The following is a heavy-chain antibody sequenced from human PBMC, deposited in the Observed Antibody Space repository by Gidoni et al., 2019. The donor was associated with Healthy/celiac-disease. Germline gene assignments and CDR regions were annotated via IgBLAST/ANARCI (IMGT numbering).Heavy chain of an antibody. CDR1: GGTFSSYA. Sequence: QVQLVQSGAEVKKPGSSVKVSCKSSGGTFSSYAISWVRQAPGQGLEWMGGMITIFGTANYAQKFQGRVTITADESTSTAYMELSSLRSEDTVVYYCAISVLLWCGEEGYWGQGTLVTVSS. CDR2: MITIFGTA. CDR3: AISVLLWCGEEGY. D-gene: IGHD3-10*01. V-gene: IGHV1-69*01. J-gene: IGHJ4*02.